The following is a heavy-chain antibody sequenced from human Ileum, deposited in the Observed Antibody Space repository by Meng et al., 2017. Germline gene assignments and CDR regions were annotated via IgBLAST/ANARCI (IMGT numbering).Heavy chain of an antibody. V-gene: IGHV4-4*02. CDR1: GRSISISVW. J-gene: IGHJ4*02. Sequence: VQRMGTGLTMVDPFSNLSLTCAVSGRSISISVWWSWVRQPPGKGMEWIAEMNLVGSPNYNPSLKSRVTMSVDKLYDHLSLQLTSVTAADTAVYYCAHIFDSCRQGTLVTVSS. CDR2: MNLVGSP. CDR3: AHIFDS.